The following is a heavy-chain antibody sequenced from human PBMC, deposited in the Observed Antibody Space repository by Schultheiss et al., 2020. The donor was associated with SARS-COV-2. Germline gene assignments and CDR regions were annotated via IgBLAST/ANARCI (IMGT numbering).Heavy chain of an antibody. CDR3: ARSLGTSWPYNWFDP. V-gene: IGHV3-7*03. CDR1: GFTFSSYW. Sequence: GGSLRLSCAASGFTFSSYWMSWVRQAPGKGLEWVANIKQDGSEKYYVDSVKGRFTISRDNAKNSLYLQMNSLRAEDTAVYYCARSLGTSWPYNWFDPWGQRTLVTVAS. J-gene: IGHJ5*02. CDR2: IKQDGSEK. D-gene: IGHD2-2*01.